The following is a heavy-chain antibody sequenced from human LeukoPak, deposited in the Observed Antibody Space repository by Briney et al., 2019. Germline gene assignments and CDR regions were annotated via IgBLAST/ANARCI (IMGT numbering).Heavy chain of an antibody. CDR3: ARQRGWFDS. CDR1: GGSFSGYY. J-gene: IGHJ5*01. V-gene: IGHV4-34*01. Sequence: SETLSLTCAVYGGSFSGYYWTWIRQPPGMGLEWIGEINPSGDTKYNPSLKSRVTISVDTSKNQFSLTLTSVTAADTALYFCARQRGWFDSWGQGTLVTVSP. CDR2: INPSGDT. D-gene: IGHD6-25*01.